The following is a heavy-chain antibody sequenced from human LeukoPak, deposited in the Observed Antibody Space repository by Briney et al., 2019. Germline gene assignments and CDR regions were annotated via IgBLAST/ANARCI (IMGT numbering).Heavy chain of an antibody. V-gene: IGHV3-23*01. J-gene: IGHJ4*02. CDR1: GCTFSSYA. CDR3: AKEAMVRGRVLTVDY. CDR2: INGSGGST. D-gene: IGHD3-10*01. Sequence: GGSLRLSCAASGCTFSSYAMSWVRQAPGKGLEWVSAINGSGGSTYYADSVKGRFTISRDNSKNTLYLQMNSLRAEDTAVYYCAKEAMVRGRVLTVDYWGQGTLVTVSS.